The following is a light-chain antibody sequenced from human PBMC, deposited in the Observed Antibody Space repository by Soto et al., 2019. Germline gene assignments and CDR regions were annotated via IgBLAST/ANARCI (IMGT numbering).Light chain of an antibody. V-gene: IGKV3-11*01. J-gene: IGKJ5*01. CDR2: DAS. CDR3: QQRSNWPST. CDR1: QSVSSY. Sequence: EIVLPQTPATLSLSPGERATLSCRASQSVSSYLAWYQQKPGQAPRLLIYDASNRATGIPARFSGSGSGTDFTLTISSLEPEDFAVYYCQQRSNWPSTSGQGARLEI.